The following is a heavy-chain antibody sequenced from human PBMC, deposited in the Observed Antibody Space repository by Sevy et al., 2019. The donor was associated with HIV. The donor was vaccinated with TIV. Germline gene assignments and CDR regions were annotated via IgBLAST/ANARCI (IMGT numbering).Heavy chain of an antibody. Sequence: GGSLRLSCAASGFTFRDHAMHWVRQAPDKGLEWVTVISYDGSNKYYADSVKGRFTISRDTSKSTVYLQMDSLRAEDTAVYYCARDLYSGYANYYYYGMDVWGQGTTVTVSS. CDR1: GFTFRDHA. J-gene: IGHJ6*02. CDR2: ISYDGSNK. D-gene: IGHD5-12*01. CDR3: ARDLYSGYANYYYYGMDV. V-gene: IGHV3-30*04.